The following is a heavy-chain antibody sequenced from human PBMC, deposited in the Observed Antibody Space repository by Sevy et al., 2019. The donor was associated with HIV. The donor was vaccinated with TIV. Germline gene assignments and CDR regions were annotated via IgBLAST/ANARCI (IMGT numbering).Heavy chain of an antibody. D-gene: IGHD6-13*01. Sequence: GGSLRLSCAASEFTFSGYWMNWVRQAPGKGLEWVAIIRQDGSEKYYVDSVKGRFTISRDNAKNSLFLQMNSLRADDTAVYYCVREYEGGTAAAGGAFDYWGQGTLVTVSS. CDR3: VREYEGGTAAAGGAFDY. CDR2: IRQDGSEK. J-gene: IGHJ4*02. V-gene: IGHV3-7*03. CDR1: EFTFSGYW.